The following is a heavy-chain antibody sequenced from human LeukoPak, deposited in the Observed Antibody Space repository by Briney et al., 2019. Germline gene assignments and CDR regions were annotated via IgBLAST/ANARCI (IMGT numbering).Heavy chain of an antibody. V-gene: IGHV1-18*01. J-gene: IGHJ4*02. Sequence: ASVKVSCKASGYTFTSFGISWVRQAPGQGLEWMGWISAYNGNTNYAQKLQGRVTMTTDTSTSTAYMELRSLRSDDTAVYYCARNLGGSGSYTDHHFDYWGQGTLVTVSS. CDR3: ARNLGGSGSYTDHHFDY. D-gene: IGHD3-10*01. CDR1: GYTFTSFG. CDR2: ISAYNGNT.